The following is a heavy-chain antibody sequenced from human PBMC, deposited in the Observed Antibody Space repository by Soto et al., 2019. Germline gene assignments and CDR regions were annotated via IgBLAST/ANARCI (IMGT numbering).Heavy chain of an antibody. CDR1: GFTFSSYS. CDR2: ISSSSSYI. J-gene: IGHJ4*02. CDR3: ARADYDILTGPTYYFDY. D-gene: IGHD3-9*01. V-gene: IGHV3-21*01. Sequence: GGSLRLSCAASGFTFSSYSMNWVRQAPGKGLEWVSSISSSSSYIYYADSVKGRFTISRDNAKNSLYLQMNSLRAEDTAVYYCARADYDILTGPTYYFDYWGQGTLVTVSS.